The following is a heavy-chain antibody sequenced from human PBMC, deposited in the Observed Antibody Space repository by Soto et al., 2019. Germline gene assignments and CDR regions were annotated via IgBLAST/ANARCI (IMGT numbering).Heavy chain of an antibody. CDR1: GGTFSSYA. D-gene: IGHD5-12*01. J-gene: IGHJ4*02. CDR3: ACSGYDLIHGLGN. V-gene: IGHV1-69*13. CDR2: IIPIFGTA. Sequence: SVKVSCKASGGTFSSYAISWVRQAPGQGLEWMGGIIPIFGTANYAQKFQGRVTITADESTSTAYMELSSLRSEDTAVYYCACSGYDLIHGLGNWGRGTLVTSPQ.